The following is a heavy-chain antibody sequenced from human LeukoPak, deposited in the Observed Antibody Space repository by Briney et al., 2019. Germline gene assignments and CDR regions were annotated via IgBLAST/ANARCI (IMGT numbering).Heavy chain of an antibody. CDR3: ARGDDDILGGNAFDI. CDR2: IYYSGST. Sequence: PSETLSLTCTVSGGSISSSSYYWGWIRQPPGKGLEWIGSIYYSGSTYYNPSLKSRVTISVDTSKNQFSLKLSSVTAADTAVYYCARGDDDILGGNAFDIWGQGTMVTVSS. J-gene: IGHJ3*02. CDR1: GGSISSSSYY. V-gene: IGHV4-39*07. D-gene: IGHD3-9*01.